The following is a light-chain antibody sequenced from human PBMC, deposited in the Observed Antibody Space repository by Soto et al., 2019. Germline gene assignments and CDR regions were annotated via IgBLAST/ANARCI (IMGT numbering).Light chain of an antibody. J-gene: IGKJ3*01. CDR1: QSVSSSY. CDR3: QQYGTIPFT. V-gene: IGKV3-20*01. Sequence: EIVLTQSPGTLSLSPGERATLSCSASQSVSSSYLAWYQQKPGQAPRLLIYGASSRATGIPDRFSGSGSGTDFTLTISRLEPEDFAVYYCQQYGTIPFTFGPGTKVDIK. CDR2: GAS.